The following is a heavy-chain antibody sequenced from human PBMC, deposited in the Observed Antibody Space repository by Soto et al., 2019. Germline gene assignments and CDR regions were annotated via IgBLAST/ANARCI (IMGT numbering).Heavy chain of an antibody. D-gene: IGHD2-21*02. J-gene: IGHJ4*02. Sequence: GGSLRLSCSVSGFTFSSYAMHWVRQAPGKGLEYVSAITSNGGSTYYADSVKGRFTISRDNSKNTLYLQMSSLRAEDTAVYYCVKDRELVEVTPAYYFDYWGQGPLVTVSS. V-gene: IGHV3-64D*06. CDR3: VKDRELVEVTPAYYFDY. CDR1: GFTFSSYA. CDR2: ITSNGGST.